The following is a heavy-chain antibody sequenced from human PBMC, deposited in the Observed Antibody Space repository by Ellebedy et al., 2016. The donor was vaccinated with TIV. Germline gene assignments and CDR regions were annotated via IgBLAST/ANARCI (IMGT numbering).Heavy chain of an antibody. Sequence: GESLKISXTASGFPFSTFDMSWVRQAPGKGLEWVGRIKGKTDGGTTDYAAPVKGRFTISRDDSKNTLYLQMNSLKTEDTAVYYCTTVGFFDWGQGTLVTVSS. CDR3: TTVGFFD. D-gene: IGHD3-16*01. J-gene: IGHJ4*02. V-gene: IGHV3-15*01. CDR1: GFPFSTFD. CDR2: IKGKTDGGTT.